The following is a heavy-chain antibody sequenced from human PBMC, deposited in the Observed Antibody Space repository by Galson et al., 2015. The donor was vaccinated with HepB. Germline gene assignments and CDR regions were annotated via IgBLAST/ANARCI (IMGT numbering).Heavy chain of an antibody. CDR3: ARDDGRRRRLRYFDWLFSADAFDI. Sequence: SVKVSCKASGGTFSSYTISWVRQAPGQGLEWMGRIIPILGIANYAQKFQGRVTITADKSTSTAYMELSSLRSEDTAVYYCARDDGRRRRLRYFDWLFSADAFDIWGQGTMVTVSS. CDR1: GGTFSSYT. V-gene: IGHV1-69*04. CDR2: IIPILGIA. J-gene: IGHJ3*02. D-gene: IGHD3-9*01.